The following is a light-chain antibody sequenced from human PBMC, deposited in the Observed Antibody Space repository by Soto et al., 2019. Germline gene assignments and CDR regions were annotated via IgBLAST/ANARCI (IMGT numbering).Light chain of an antibody. V-gene: IGKV1-5*03. CDR1: QSISSW. CDR2: KAS. CDR3: QQYET. J-gene: IGKJ1*01. Sequence: DIQMTQSPSTLSASVGDRVTITCRASQSISSWLAWYQQKPGKAPKLLIYKASSLERGVPSRFSGSGSGTEFTLSISSLQADDCASYYCQQYETFGQGTKLEIK.